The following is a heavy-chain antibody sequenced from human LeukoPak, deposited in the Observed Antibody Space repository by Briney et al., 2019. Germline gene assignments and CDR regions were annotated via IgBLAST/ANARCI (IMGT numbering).Heavy chain of an antibody. D-gene: IGHD3-9*01. CDR2: IKSDGTGI. J-gene: IGHJ4*02. CDR3: VSAQTILY. V-gene: IGHV3-74*01. CDR1: GFTFSTYW. Sequence: GGSLRLSCAASGFTFSTYWMYWVRQAPGKGLVWVASIKSDGTGILYEDFAEGRFTISRDNAKNALYLQMTSLRDEDTAVYYCVSAQTILYWGQGILVTVSS.